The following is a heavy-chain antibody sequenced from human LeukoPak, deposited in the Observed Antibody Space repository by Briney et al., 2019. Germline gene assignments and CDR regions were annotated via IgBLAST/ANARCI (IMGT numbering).Heavy chain of an antibody. CDR3: ARLWDSTGLYFYYYMDV. J-gene: IGHJ6*03. D-gene: IGHD6-25*01. V-gene: IGHV4-39*01. CDR1: GVSIRSDTYY. Sequence: SETLSLTCIVSGVSIRSDTYYWGWIRQPPGRGLEWVGNYHNGNSYYNPSLKSRVTISEDTSGNQFSLRVTSVTAADTAVYYCARLWDSTGLYFYYYMDVWGEGTTVTVSS. CDR2: YHNGNS.